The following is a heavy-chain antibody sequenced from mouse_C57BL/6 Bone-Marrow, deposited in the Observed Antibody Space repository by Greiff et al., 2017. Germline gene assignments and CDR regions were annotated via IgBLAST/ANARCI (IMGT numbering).Heavy chain of an antibody. Sequence: VKLQQPGAELVMPGASVKLSCKASGYTFTSYWMHWVKQRPGQGLEWIGEIDPSDSYTNYNQKFKGKSTLTVDKSSSTAYMQLSSLTSEDSAVYYCARDYGYEGGYAMDYWGQGTSVTVSS. V-gene: IGHV1-69*01. CDR3: ARDYGYEGGYAMDY. D-gene: IGHD2-2*01. CDR1: GYTFTSYW. CDR2: IDPSDSYT. J-gene: IGHJ4*01.